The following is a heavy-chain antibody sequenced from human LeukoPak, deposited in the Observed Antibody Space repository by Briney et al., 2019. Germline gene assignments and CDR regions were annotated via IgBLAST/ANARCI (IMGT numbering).Heavy chain of an antibody. J-gene: IGHJ6*02. CDR1: GGSFSGYY. D-gene: IGHD3-3*01. CDR3: VRGELRFLEWRYYYYGMDV. Sequence: SETLSLTCAVYGGSFSGYYWSWIRQPPGKGLEWIGEINHSGSTNYNPSLKSRVTISVDTSKNQFSLKLSSVTAADTAVYYCVRGELRFLEWRYYYYGMDVWGQGTTVTVSS. CDR2: INHSGST. V-gene: IGHV4-34*01.